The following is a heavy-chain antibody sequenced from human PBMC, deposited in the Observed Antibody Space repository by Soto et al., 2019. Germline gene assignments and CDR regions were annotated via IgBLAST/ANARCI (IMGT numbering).Heavy chain of an antibody. Sequence: EVQLLESGGGLVQPGGSLRLSCAASGFTFSSYAMSWVRQAPGKGLEWVSAISGSGGSTYYADSVKGRFTISRDNSKNTLYLQMNSLRAEDTAVYYCAKWGGSGSYYNYYGMDVWGQGTTVTVSS. CDR2: ISGSGGST. V-gene: IGHV3-23*01. D-gene: IGHD3-10*01. CDR3: AKWGGSGSYYNYYGMDV. J-gene: IGHJ6*02. CDR1: GFTFSSYA.